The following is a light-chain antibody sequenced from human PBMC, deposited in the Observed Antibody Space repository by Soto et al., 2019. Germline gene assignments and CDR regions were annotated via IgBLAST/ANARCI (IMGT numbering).Light chain of an antibody. CDR1: QGIRND. CDR3: QQYSSYSAIT. Sequence: DIQMTQSPSSLSASVGDRVTITCRASQGIRNDLGWYQQKPGKAPKLLIYDASSLESGVPSRFSGSGSGTEFTLTISSLQPDDFATYYCQQYSSYSAITFGQGTRLEIK. V-gene: IGKV1-17*01. J-gene: IGKJ5*01. CDR2: DAS.